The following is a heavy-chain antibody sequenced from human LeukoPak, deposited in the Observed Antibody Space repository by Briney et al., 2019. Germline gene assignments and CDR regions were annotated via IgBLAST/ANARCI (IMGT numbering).Heavy chain of an antibody. V-gene: IGHV3-23*01. CDR1: GFTFSSYA. Sequence: GGSLRLSCAASGFTFSSYAMSWVRQAPGKGLEWASAISGSGGSTYYADSVKGRFTISRDNSKNTLYLQMNSLRAEDTAVYYCAKFSGSYYNLIDYWGQGTLVTVSS. CDR3: AKFSGSYYNLIDY. J-gene: IGHJ4*02. D-gene: IGHD3-10*01. CDR2: ISGSGGST.